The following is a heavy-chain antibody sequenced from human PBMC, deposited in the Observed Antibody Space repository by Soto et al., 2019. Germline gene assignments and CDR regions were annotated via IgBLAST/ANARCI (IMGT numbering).Heavy chain of an antibody. V-gene: IGHV1-69*01. CDR3: ARVSGGYYDSSGYSFDY. D-gene: IGHD3-22*01. J-gene: IGHJ4*02. Sequence: QVQLVQSGAEVKKPGSSVKVSCKASGGTFSSYAISWVRQAPGQGLEWMGGIIPIFGTANYAQKFQGRVTITADESTSTAYMELSSMRSEDTAVYYCARVSGGYYDSSGYSFDYWGQGTLVTVSS. CDR2: IIPIFGTA. CDR1: GGTFSSYA.